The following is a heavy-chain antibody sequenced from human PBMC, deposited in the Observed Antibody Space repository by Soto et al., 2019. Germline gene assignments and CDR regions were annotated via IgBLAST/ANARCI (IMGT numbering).Heavy chain of an antibody. CDR2: INEDGSEK. J-gene: IGHJ4*02. D-gene: IGHD3-10*01. CDR1: FHSYW. CDR3: AYTRGC. Sequence: EVQLVESGGGLVQPGGSLRLSCEGTFHSYWMWWVRQAPGKGLQWLANINEDGSEKYYLESVRGRFTISRGNSRNSLSLQMNSLRDEDTAVYYCAYTRGCWGQGMLVTVSS. V-gene: IGHV3-7*01.